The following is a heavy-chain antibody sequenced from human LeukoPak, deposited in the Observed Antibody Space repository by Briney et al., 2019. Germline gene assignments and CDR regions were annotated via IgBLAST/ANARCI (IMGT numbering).Heavy chain of an antibody. J-gene: IGHJ4*02. CDR1: GFSLSDHY. CDR2: ISDCGGAI. CDR3: ARIGSAAFTDY. V-gene: IGHV3-23*01. D-gene: IGHD3-3*02. Sequence: GGSLRLSCAASGFSLSDHYMDWVRQAPGKGLEWVSAISDCGGAIFYADSVKGRFTMSRDNSKNLLFLQMNSLRVEDTAVYYCARIGSAAFTDYWGQGALVTVSS.